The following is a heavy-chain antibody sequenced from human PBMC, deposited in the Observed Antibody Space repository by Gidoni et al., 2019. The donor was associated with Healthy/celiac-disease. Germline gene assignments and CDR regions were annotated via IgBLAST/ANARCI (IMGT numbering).Heavy chain of an antibody. CDR2: ISWNSGSI. D-gene: IGHD2-15*01. V-gene: IGHV3-9*01. CDR3: AKANLVGELGYYFDY. Sequence: EVQLVESGGGLVQPGRSLGLSCAASGFTFEDYAMHWVRQAPGKGLEWVSGISWNSGSIGYADSVKGRFTISRDNAKNSLYLQMNSLRAEDTALYYCAKANLVGELGYYFDYWGQGTLVTVSS. J-gene: IGHJ4*02. CDR1: GFTFEDYA.